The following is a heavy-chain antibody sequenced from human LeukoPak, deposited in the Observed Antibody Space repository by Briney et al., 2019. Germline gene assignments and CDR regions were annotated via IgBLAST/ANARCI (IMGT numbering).Heavy chain of an antibody. CDR3: AREATEQWLWYYYYYMDV. J-gene: IGHJ6*03. CDR2: INSDGSST. V-gene: IGHV3-74*01. D-gene: IGHD6-19*01. CDR1: GFTFSSYW. Sequence: GGSLRLSCAASGFTFSSYWMHWVRHAPGKGLVWVSRINSDGSSTNYADSVKGRFTISRDNAKNTLYLQMNSLRAEDTAVYYCAREATEQWLWYYYYYMDVWGKGTTVTVSS.